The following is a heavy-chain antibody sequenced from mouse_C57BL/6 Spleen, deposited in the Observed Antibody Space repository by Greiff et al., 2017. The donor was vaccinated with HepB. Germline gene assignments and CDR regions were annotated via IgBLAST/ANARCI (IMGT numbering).Heavy chain of an antibody. J-gene: IGHJ1*03. V-gene: IGHV3-6*01. CDR2: ISYDGSN. CDR3: ARTTTVYWYFDV. CDR1: GYSITSGYY. Sequence: VQLKESGPGLVKPSQSLSLTCSVTGYSITSGYYWNWIRQFPGNKLEWMGYISYDGSNNYNPSLKNRISITRDTSKNQFFLKLNSVTTEDTATYYCARTTTVYWYFDVWGTGTTVTVSS. D-gene: IGHD1-1*01.